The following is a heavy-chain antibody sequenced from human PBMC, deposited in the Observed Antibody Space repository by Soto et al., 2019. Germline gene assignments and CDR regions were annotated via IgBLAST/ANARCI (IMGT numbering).Heavy chain of an antibody. V-gene: IGHV3-48*03. CDR3: ARDGDKGYYYYYYGMDV. CDR1: GFTFSSYE. Sequence: SVGSLRLSCAASGFTFSSYEMNWVRQAPGKGLEWVSYISSSGSTIYYADSVKGRFTISRDNAKNSLYLQMNSLRAEDTAVYYCARDGDKGYYYYYYGMDVWGQGTTVTVSS. CDR2: ISSSGSTI. D-gene: IGHD7-27*01. J-gene: IGHJ6*02.